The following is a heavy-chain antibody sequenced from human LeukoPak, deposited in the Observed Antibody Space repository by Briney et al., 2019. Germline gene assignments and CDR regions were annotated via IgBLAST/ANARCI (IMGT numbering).Heavy chain of an antibody. CDR1: GFTFSSYW. J-gene: IGHJ4*02. V-gene: IGHV3-48*01. CDR2: ISSSSSTI. Sequence: GGSLRLSCAASGFTFSSYWMSWVRQAPGKGLEWVSYISSSSSTIYYADSVKGRFTISRDNAKNSLYLQMNSLRAEDTAVYYCARDPGYYDFWSGSTGLSYWGQGTLVTVSS. D-gene: IGHD3-3*01. CDR3: ARDPGYYDFWSGSTGLSY.